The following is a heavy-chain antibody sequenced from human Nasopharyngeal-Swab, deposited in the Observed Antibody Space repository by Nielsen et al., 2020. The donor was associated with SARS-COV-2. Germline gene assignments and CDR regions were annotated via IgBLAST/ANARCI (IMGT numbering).Heavy chain of an antibody. J-gene: IGHJ5*02. CDR2: IKQDGSEK. Sequence: GESLKISCAASGFTFSSYWMSWVRQAPGKGLEWVANIKQDGSEKYYVDSVKGRFTISRDNAKNSLYLQMNSLRAEDTAVYYCARGGVRSYWFDPWGQGTLVTVSS. D-gene: IGHD3-16*01. V-gene: IGHV3-7*04. CDR3: ARGGVRSYWFDP. CDR1: GFTFSSYW.